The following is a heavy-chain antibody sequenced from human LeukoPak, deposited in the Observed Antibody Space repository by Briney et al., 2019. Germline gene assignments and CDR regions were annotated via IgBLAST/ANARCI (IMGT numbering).Heavy chain of an antibody. CDR1: GFTFSSYG. J-gene: IGHJ4*02. D-gene: IGHD6-13*01. CDR2: IRYDGSNK. CDR3: ARDRSSTWSLDY. Sequence: PGGSLRLSCAASGFTFSSYGMHWVRQAPGKGLEWVALIRYDGSNKYYADSVKGRFTISRDNSKNSLYLQMNSLRADDTAVYYCARDRSSTWSLDYWGQGTLVTVSS. V-gene: IGHV3-30*02.